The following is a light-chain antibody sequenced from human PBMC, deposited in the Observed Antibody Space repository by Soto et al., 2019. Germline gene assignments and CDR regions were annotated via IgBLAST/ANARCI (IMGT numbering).Light chain of an antibody. J-gene: IGKJ3*01. V-gene: IGKV1-9*01. CDR2: GAS. CDR1: QGLSSF. CDR3: QQLNSFPIP. Sequence: IQLTQSPSSLSASVGDRVTISCRASQGLSSFLAWYQQKPGKAPKLLIYGASTLQSGVPSRFSGSGSGTDFTLTISSLQPEDFATYYCQQLNSFPIPFGPGTKVDIK.